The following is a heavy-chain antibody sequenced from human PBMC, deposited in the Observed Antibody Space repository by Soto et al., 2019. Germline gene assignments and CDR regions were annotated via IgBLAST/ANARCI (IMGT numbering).Heavy chain of an antibody. V-gene: IGHV3-30-3*01. CDR3: AREGDRGYDGDPYYYYGMDV. CDR2: ISYDGSNK. CDR1: GFTFSTYA. J-gene: IGHJ6*02. D-gene: IGHD5-12*01. Sequence: QVQLVESGGGVVLPGRSLRLSCAASGFTFSTYAMHWVRQAPGKGLEWVAVISYDGSNKYYADSAKGRFTISRDNSKKTLYLQMNSLRGEDTAVYYCAREGDRGYDGDPYYYYGMDVWGQGTPVTVSS.